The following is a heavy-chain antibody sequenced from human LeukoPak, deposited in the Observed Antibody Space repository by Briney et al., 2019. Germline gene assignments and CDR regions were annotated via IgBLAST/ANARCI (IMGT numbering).Heavy chain of an antibody. J-gene: IGHJ4*01. CDR1: GFTFSSYG. Sequence: PGTSLRLSCAASGFTFSSYGMHWVRQAPGKGLEWVAVIWYDGSNKYYADSVKGRFTISRDNSKNTLYVQMNSLRVEDTAVYYCARLGSGWSFDYWGQGILVTVSS. CDR2: IWYDGSNK. V-gene: IGHV3-33*01. CDR3: ARLGSGWSFDY. D-gene: IGHD6-19*01.